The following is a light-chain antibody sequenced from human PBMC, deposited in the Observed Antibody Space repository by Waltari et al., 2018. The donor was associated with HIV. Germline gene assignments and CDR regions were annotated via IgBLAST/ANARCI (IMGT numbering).Light chain of an antibody. V-gene: IGLV2-8*01. CDR2: EVT. CDR1: SSDVGGYNY. CDR3: SSYAGSNNVV. Sequence: QSALTQPPSASGSPGQSVTISCTGTSSDVGGYNYVSWYQQHPGKAPKLMIYEVTKRPPGGPDRFSGAKSGNTASLTVSGLQAEEDADYYCSSYAGSNNVVFGTGTKVTVL. J-gene: IGLJ1*01.